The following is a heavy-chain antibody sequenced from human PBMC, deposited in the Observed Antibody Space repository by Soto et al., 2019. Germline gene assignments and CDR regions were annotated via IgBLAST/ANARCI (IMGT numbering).Heavy chain of an antibody. CDR1: GFTFYRYD. CDR2: ISGSGGRI. V-gene: IGHV3-23*02. CDR3: VRRGSETGWYYDQ. Sequence: EVQLLESGGGLVQPGGSLRLSCAASGFTFYRYDMFWVRQTPRRGLEWVSFISGSGGRIEYGDFVSGRFTASRDNAEDTLSLQMNSLAFDDTGVYSCVRRGSETGWYYDQWGQGTLVAVSS. D-gene: IGHD6-19*01. J-gene: IGHJ4*02.